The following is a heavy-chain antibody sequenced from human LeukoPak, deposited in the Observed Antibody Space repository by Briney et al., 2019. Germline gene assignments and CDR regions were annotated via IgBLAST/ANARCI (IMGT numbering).Heavy chain of an antibody. CDR1: GGSISSGDYY. J-gene: IGHJ6*02. V-gene: IGHV4-31*03. CDR2: IYYSGSS. CDR3: ARTDV. Sequence: SETLSLTCSVSGGSISSGDYYWSWIRQHPGKGLEWIAYIYYSGSSYYNPSLKTRVTMSLDTSKNQYSLKLSSVTAADTAVYYGARTDVWGQGTTATVSS.